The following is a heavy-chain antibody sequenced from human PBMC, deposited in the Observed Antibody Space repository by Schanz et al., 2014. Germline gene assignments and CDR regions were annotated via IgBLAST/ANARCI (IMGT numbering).Heavy chain of an antibody. J-gene: IGHJ4*02. D-gene: IGHD3-9*01. Sequence: EVQLVESGGYLVQPGGSLRLSCTASGFAFSSYSMNWVRQAPGKGLEWVSYISGTTTYTNYADSVKGRFTISRDNSKNTLYLQMNSLRAEDTAVYYCAKQIHYDILTVTRNWGQGTLVTVSS. CDR3: AKQIHYDILTVTRN. CDR1: GFAFSSYS. CDR2: ISGTTTYT. V-gene: IGHV3-48*01.